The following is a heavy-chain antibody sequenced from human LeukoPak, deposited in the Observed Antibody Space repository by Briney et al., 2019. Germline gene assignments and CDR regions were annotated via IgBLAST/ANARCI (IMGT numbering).Heavy chain of an antibody. CDR3: ARRHRKTGGIDY. D-gene: IGHD3-10*01. J-gene: IGHJ4*02. V-gene: IGHV5-51*01. CDR1: GYSFSTFW. CDR2: IYPNDSDT. Sequence: PGESLKISCKGSGYSFSTFWIGWVRQMPGKGLEWMGNIYPNDSDTRYSPSFQGQVTISADKSISTAYLQRSSLKASDTAMYYCARRHRKTGGIDYWGQGTLVTVSS.